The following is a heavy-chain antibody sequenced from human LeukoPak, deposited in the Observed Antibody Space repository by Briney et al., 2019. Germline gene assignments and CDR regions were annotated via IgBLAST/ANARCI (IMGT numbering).Heavy chain of an antibody. Sequence: SETLSLTCTVSGGSISSGTYYWSWIRQPAGKGLEWIGRIYTSGSTKYNPSLKSRVTTSVDTSKNQFSLKLYSVTATDTAVYYCTRSGADPYYYYMDVWGKGTTVTISS. V-gene: IGHV4-61*02. CDR1: GGSISSGTYY. J-gene: IGHJ6*03. CDR2: IYTSGST. D-gene: IGHD3-10*01. CDR3: TRSGADPYYYYMDV.